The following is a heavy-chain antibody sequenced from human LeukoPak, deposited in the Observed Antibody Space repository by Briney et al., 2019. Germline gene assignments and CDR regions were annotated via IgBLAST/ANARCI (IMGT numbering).Heavy chain of an antibody. CDR1: GFIFSTYG. D-gene: IGHD4-17*01. CDR2: ISGSGGST. CDR3: AKVAPGLRRRLFDY. V-gene: IGHV3-23*01. Sequence: PGGSLRLSCAASGFIFSTYGMIWVRQAPGKGLEWVSAISGSGGSTYYADSVKGRFTISRDNSKNTLYLQMNSLRAEDTAVYYCAKVAPGLRRRLFDYWGQGTLVTVSS. J-gene: IGHJ4*02.